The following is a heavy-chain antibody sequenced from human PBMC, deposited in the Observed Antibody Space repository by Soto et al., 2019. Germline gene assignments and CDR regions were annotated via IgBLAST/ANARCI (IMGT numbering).Heavy chain of an antibody. V-gene: IGHV3-23*01. CDR2: ISGGGGRT. Sequence: PVVFLRLSGAASGFLFSNYAMTLSRPGAGKGLEWVSSISGGGGRTYYAGSVKGRFTISRDNSKDTVYLQMNSLRAEDTAVYYCAKGTESWLRLFDYWGQGTLVTVSS. CDR3: AKGTESWLRLFDY. CDR1: GFLFSNYA. J-gene: IGHJ4*02. D-gene: IGHD5-12*01.